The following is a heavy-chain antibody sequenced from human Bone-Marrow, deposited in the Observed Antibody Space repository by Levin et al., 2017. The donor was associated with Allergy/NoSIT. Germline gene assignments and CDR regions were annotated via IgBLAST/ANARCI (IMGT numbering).Heavy chain of an antibody. V-gene: IGHV3-23*01. J-gene: IGHJ6*02. Sequence: AGGSLRLSCAASGFTFSSYAMSWVRQAPGKGLEWVSAISGSGGSTYYADSVKGRFTISRDNSKNTLYLQMNSLRAEDTAVYYCAKCAVPRITMVRGVKDPLLYYYYYGMDVWGQGTTVTVSS. D-gene: IGHD3-10*01. CDR2: ISGSGGST. CDR1: GFTFSSYA. CDR3: AKCAVPRITMVRGVKDPLLYYYYYGMDV.